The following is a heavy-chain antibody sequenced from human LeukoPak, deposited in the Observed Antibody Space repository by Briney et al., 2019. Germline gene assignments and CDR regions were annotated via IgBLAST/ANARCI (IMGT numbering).Heavy chain of an antibody. CDR1: GFTFSDYY. D-gene: IGHD6-13*01. V-gene: IGHV3-23*01. CDR2: ISGSGGTT. CDR3: AKPREYSSTWFGVDH. J-gene: IGHJ4*02. Sequence: GGSLRLSCAASGFTFSDYYMSWIRQAPGKGLEWVSLISGSGGTTYYADSVKGRFTISRDNSKNTLFLQMYSLRAEDTAAYYCAKPREYSSTWFGVDHWGQGSLVTVSS.